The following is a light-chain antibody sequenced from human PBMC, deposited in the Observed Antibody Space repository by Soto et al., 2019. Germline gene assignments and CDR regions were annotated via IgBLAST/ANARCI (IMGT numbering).Light chain of an antibody. CDR1: QSVSSTTY. CDR3: QQYGDSPLT. CDR2: GAS. J-gene: IGKJ4*01. V-gene: IGKV3-20*01. Sequence: EVVSTQSPGTLSLSPGERATLSCRASQSVSSTTYLAWYQQKPGQAPRLLIYGASSRAAGIPDRFSGSGSGTDFTLTISRLEPEDFAVYYCQQYGDSPLTCGGGTKVETK.